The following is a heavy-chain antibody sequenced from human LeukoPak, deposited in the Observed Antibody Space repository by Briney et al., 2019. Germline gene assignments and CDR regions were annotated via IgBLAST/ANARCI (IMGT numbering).Heavy chain of an antibody. CDR2: ISGSDGNT. CDR1: GFTFSTYA. V-gene: IGHV3-23*01. CDR3: ARGSPPDY. J-gene: IGHJ4*02. Sequence: PGGSLRLSCAASGFTFSTYAMSWVRQAPGKGLEWVSAISGSDGNTYYADSVKGRFTISRDNSKNTLFLQMNSLRVEDTAVYSCARGSPPDYWGLGTLVTVSS.